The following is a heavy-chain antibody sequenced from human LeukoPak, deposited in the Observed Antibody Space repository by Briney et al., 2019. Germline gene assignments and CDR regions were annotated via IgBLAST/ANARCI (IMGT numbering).Heavy chain of an antibody. D-gene: IGHD6-13*01. CDR3: AKAPRNSSTMLDY. J-gene: IGHJ4*02. CDR1: GYTFISYW. CDR2: INPSDGSI. Sequence: GASVKVSCKASGYTFISYWIQWVRQAPGQGLEWMGLINPSDGSIAYAHRFQGRVTMTRDTSTSIVYMDLSSLRSEDTAVYYCAKAPRNSSTMLDYWGQGTLLTVSS. V-gene: IGHV1-46*01.